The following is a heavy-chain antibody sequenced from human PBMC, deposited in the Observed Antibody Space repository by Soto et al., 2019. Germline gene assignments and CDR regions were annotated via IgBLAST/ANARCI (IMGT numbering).Heavy chain of an antibody. J-gene: IGHJ2*01. Sequence: QVQLQESGPGLVKPSETLSLTCTVSGGSISSYYWSWIRQPAGKGLEWIGSIYTSGSTNYNPSLKRRVTMSVDTSKNHFSLKLSSVTAADTAVYYCATSVGYDSSGYYYWYFDLWGRGTLVTVSS. D-gene: IGHD3-22*01. CDR3: ATSVGYDSSGYYYWYFDL. V-gene: IGHV4-4*07. CDR1: GGSISSYY. CDR2: IYTSGST.